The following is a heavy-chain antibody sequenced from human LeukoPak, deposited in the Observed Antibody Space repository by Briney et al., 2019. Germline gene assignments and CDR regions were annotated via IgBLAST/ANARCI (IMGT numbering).Heavy chain of an antibody. Sequence: PGGSLRLSCAASGFTVSSNYMSWVRQAPGNGLEWVSVTYSGGSSYYADSVKGRFTISRDISKNTLYLQMSSLRAEDTAMYYCARIPGTGSSSWFDYWGQGTPVTVSP. CDR1: GFTVSSNY. J-gene: IGHJ4*02. V-gene: IGHV3-53*01. CDR3: ARIPGTGSSSWFDY. CDR2: TYSGGSS. D-gene: IGHD6-13*01.